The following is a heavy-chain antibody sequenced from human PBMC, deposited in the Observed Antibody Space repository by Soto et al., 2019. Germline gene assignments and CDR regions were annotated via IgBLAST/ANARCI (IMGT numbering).Heavy chain of an antibody. D-gene: IGHD2-21*01. CDR3: ARVGGGDYYYYGMDV. V-gene: IGHV1-3*01. CDR2: INAGNGNT. J-gene: IGHJ6*02. CDR1: GYTFTSYA. Sequence: GASVKVSCKASGYTFTSYAMHWVRQAPGQRLEWMGWINAGNGNTKYSQKFQGRVTITRDTSASTAYMELSSLRSEDTAVYYCARVGGGDYYYYGMDVWGQGTTVTVSS.